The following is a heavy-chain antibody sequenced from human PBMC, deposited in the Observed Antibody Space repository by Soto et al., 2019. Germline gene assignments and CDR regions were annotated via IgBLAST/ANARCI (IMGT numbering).Heavy chain of an antibody. CDR2: IYHSGST. J-gene: IGHJ4*02. V-gene: IGHV4-30-2*01. CDR1: GGSISSGGYS. Sequence: QLQLQESGSGLVKPSQTLSLTCAVSGGSISSGGYSWSWIRQPPGKGLEWIGYIYHSGSTYYNPSPESRVTTSVDRSKNQFSLKLSSETAADTAVYYCAAGGGLPRYYWGQGTLVTVSS. D-gene: IGHD5-12*01. CDR3: AAGGGLPRYY.